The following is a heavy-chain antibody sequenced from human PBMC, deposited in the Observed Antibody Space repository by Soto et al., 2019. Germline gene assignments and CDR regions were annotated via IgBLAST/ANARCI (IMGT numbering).Heavy chain of an antibody. J-gene: IGHJ4*02. Sequence: RRLSCAASGFAFDYYNMNWVRQAPGRGPEWVSYVSGSSRTKYYADSVKGRFTISRDNAKNSLYLQMSSLRDDDTAVYYCTRDGGGGDRSDYWGQGTLVTVSS. CDR2: VSGSSRTK. V-gene: IGHV3-48*02. CDR1: GFAFDYYN. CDR3: TRDGGGGDRSDY. D-gene: IGHD2-21*02.